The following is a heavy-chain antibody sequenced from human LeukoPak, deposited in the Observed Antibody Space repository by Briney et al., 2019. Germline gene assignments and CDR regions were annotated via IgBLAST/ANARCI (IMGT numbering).Heavy chain of an antibody. J-gene: IGHJ4*02. CDR2: IKQAGSGK. CDR1: GFTFNSYW. CDR3: AREGKNWGHFDD. Sequence: GSLRLSCAASGFTFNSYWMTSVRQATGKRLETIANIKQAGSGKYYVDSVKGRFTISRANAKNSLYLQMTSLRAEDTAVYYCAREGKNWGHFDDWGQGTLVTVSS. V-gene: IGHV3-7*01. D-gene: IGHD7-27*01.